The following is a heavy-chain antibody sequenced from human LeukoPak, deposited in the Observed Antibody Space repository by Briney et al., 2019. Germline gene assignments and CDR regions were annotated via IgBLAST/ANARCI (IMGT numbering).Heavy chain of an antibody. CDR2: ISHDGTIK. CDR3: ARDIRRYGSGSTLDY. V-gene: IGHV3-30*04. J-gene: IGHJ4*02. Sequence: PGGSLRLSCAASGFTFSSYAMHWVRQAPGKGLEWVAVISHDGTIKYYADSVKGRFTISRDNSKNTLYLQMNSLRADDTAVYYCARDIRRYGSGSTLDYWGQGTLVTVSS. D-gene: IGHD3-10*01. CDR1: GFTFSSYA.